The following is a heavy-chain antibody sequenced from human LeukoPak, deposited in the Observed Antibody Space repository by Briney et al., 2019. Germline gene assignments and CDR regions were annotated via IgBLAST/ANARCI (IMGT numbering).Heavy chain of an antibody. J-gene: IGHJ5*02. CDR2: IYYSGST. Sequence: SETLSLTCTVSGGSISSYYWSWIRQPPGKGLEWIGYIYYSGSTNYNPSLKSRVTISVDTSKNQFSLKLSSVTAADTAVYYCARGSLSRLGRTFGNWFDPWGQGTLVTVSS. CDR3: ARGSLSRLGRTFGNWFDP. D-gene: IGHD3-16*01. V-gene: IGHV4-59*08. CDR1: GGSISSYY.